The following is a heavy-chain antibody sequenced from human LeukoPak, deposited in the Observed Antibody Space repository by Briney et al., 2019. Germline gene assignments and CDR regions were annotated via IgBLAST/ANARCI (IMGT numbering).Heavy chain of an antibody. CDR1: GGSFSGYY. CDR3: ARGPHYGDYRVDY. D-gene: IGHD4-17*01. V-gene: IGHV4-34*01. CDR2: INHSGST. Sequence: PSETLSLTCAVYGGSFSGYYWSWIRQPPGKGLEWIGEINHSGSTNYNPSLKSRVTISVDTSKNQFSLKLSSVTAEDTAVYYCARGPHYGDYRVDYWGQGTLVTVSS. J-gene: IGHJ4*02.